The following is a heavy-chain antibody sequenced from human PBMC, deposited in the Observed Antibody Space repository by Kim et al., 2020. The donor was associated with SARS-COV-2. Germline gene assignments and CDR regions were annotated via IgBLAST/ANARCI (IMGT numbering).Heavy chain of an antibody. D-gene: IGHD4-17*01. Sequence: SETLSLTCTVSGGSISSSSYYWGWIRQPPGKGLEWIGSIYYSGSTYYNPSLKSRVTISVDTSKNQFSLKLSSVTAADTAVYYCARDPHDYGDYYFDYWGQGTLVTVSS. V-gene: IGHV4-39*07. CDR3: ARDPHDYGDYYFDY. J-gene: IGHJ4*02. CDR2: IYYSGST. CDR1: GGSISSSSYY.